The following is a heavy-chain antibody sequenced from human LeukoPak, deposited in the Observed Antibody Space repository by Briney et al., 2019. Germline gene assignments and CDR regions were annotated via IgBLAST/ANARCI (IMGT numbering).Heavy chain of an antibody. Sequence: PSETLSLTCTVSGGSISSGGYSWSWIRQPPGKGLEWIGYIYHSGSTYYNPSLKSRVTISVDRSKNQFSLKLSSVTAADTAVYYCARAKSYGDYLDPPFDYWGQGTLVTVSS. CDR2: IYHSGST. CDR3: ARAKSYGDYLDPPFDY. CDR1: GGSISSGGYS. V-gene: IGHV4-30-2*01. D-gene: IGHD4-17*01. J-gene: IGHJ4*02.